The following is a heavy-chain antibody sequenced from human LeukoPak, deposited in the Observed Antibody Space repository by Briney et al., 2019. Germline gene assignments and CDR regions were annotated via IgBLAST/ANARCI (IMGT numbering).Heavy chain of an antibody. V-gene: IGHV4-4*07. CDR1: GGSISSYY. CDR3: ARDLSLRLPHYYYYMDV. CDR2: IYTSGST. D-gene: IGHD5-12*01. Sequence: SETLSLTCTVSGGSISSYYWSWIRQPAGKGLEWIARIYTSGSTNYNPSLKSRVTISVDTSKNQFSLKLSSVTAADTAVYYCARDLSLRLPHYYYYMDVWGKGTTVTVSS. J-gene: IGHJ6*03.